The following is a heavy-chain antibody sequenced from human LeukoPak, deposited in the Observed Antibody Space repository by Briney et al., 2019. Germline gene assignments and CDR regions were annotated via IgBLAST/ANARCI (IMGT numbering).Heavy chain of an antibody. D-gene: IGHD2-15*01. Sequence: SESLSITWTVSGYSITRGYYWAWIRQSPGKALEWIGSIYHSGNTYYNLSLKSRVIILVDTSKNQFSLQLGSVTPTDTAVYYCARAGYCSGVSCYSAVPGKYWGQGALVTVSS. CDR3: ARAGYCSGVSCYSAVPGKY. CDR1: GYSITRGYY. V-gene: IGHV4-38-2*02. CDR2: IYHSGNT. J-gene: IGHJ4*02.